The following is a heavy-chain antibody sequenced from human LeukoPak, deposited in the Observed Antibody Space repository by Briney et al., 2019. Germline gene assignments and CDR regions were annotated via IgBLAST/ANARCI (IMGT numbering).Heavy chain of an antibody. CDR2: ISYDGSNK. CDR3: ARGARIAAAGDNAFDI. Sequence: GGSLRLSCAASGFTFSSYAMHWVRQAPGKGLEWVAVISYDGSNKYYADSVKGRFTISRDNSKNTLYLQMNSLRAEDTAVYYCARGARIAAAGDNAFDIWGQGTMVTVSS. V-gene: IGHV3-30-3*01. D-gene: IGHD6-13*01. CDR1: GFTFSSYA. J-gene: IGHJ3*02.